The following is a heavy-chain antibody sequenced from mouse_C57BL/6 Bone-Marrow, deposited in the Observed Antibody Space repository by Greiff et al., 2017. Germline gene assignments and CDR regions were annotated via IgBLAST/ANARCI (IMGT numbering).Heavy chain of an antibody. CDR3: ARSSRYGNYLDY. CDR1: GYTFTSYW. Sequence: QVQLQQPGAELVKPGASVKMSCKASGYTFTSYWITWVKQRPGQGLEWIGDIYPGSGSTNYNAKFKRKATLTVDTSSSTAYMQLSSLTSEDSAVYYCARSSRYGNYLDYWGQGTTLTVSS. V-gene: IGHV1-55*01. J-gene: IGHJ2*01. D-gene: IGHD2-1*01. CDR2: IYPGSGST.